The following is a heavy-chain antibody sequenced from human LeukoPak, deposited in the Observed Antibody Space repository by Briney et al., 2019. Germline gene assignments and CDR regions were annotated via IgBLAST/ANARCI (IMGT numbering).Heavy chain of an antibody. V-gene: IGHV6-1*01. CDR2: TYYRSKWYN. Sequence: SQTLSLTCAISGDSVSSNSAAWNWIRQSPSRGLEWLGRTYYRSKWYNDYAVSVKSRITINPDTSKNQFSLQLNSVTPEDTAVYYCARVLYNWNYLKERKNYYYYYMDVWGKGTTVTVSS. D-gene: IGHD1-7*01. CDR1: GDSVSSNSAA. CDR3: ARVLYNWNYLKERKNYYYYYMDV. J-gene: IGHJ6*03.